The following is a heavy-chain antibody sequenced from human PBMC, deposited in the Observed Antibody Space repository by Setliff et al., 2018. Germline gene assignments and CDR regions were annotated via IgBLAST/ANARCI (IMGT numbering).Heavy chain of an antibody. Sequence: GGSLRLSCAASGFTFSASTMNWFRQAPGKGLEWVSSMSGSSSNFIYYADSVKGRFTISRDNAKNSLYLQMNSLRAEDTAVYYCARSAVAVPGQFYFDNWGQGTQVTVSS. CDR1: GFTFSAST. CDR3: ARSAVAVPGQFYFDN. J-gene: IGHJ4*02. D-gene: IGHD6-19*01. V-gene: IGHV3-21*01. CDR2: MSGSSSNFI.